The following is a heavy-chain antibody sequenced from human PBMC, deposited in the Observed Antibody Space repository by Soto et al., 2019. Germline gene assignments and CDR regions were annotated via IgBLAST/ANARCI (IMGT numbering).Heavy chain of an antibody. CDR2: ISYDGSNK. CDR3: ARDYSSSSGY. CDR1: GFTFSSYA. J-gene: IGHJ4*02. Sequence: LRLSCAASGFTFSSYAMHWVRQAPGKGLEWVAVISYDGSNKYYADSVKGRFTISRDNSKNTLYLQMNSLRAEDTAVYYCARDYSSSSGYWGQGTLVTVSS. D-gene: IGHD6-6*01. V-gene: IGHV3-30-3*01.